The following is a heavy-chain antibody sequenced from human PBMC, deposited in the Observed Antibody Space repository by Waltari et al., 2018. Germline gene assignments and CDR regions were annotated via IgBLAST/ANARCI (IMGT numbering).Heavy chain of an antibody. Sequence: LVESGGDWVGTGGSLGLSGAASGFNLRSYWMSWVRQAPGKGLEWVANINYDGSAQWYEDSVSGRLTVSRDNAKNSLYLEMNNVRVDDTAVYYCARGSAYYVRVWDLWGPGTLVTVSS. CDR2: INYDGSAQ. D-gene: IGHD3-16*01. V-gene: IGHV3-7*03. CDR1: GFNLRSYW. CDR3: ARGSAYYVRVWDL. J-gene: IGHJ4*02.